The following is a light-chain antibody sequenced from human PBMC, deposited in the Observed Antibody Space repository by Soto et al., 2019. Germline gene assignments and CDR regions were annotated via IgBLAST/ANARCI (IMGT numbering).Light chain of an antibody. CDR2: DAS. CDR3: QQRLNWQVT. Sequence: TQSPSTLSVSVGDRVTITCRASQTISSWLAWYQQKPGQAPRLLIYDASNRATGIPARFSGSGSGTDFTLTISSLEPEDFAVYYCQQRLNWQVTFGQGTRLEI. CDR1: QTISSW. J-gene: IGKJ5*01. V-gene: IGKV3D-11*02.